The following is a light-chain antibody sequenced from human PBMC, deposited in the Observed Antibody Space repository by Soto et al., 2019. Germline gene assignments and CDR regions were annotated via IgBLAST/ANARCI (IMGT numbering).Light chain of an antibody. CDR3: QQYGTSPPNS. J-gene: IGKJ2*03. Sequence: EIVLTQSPGTLSLSPGDRATLSCRASQSVSSFYLAWYQQKPGQAPSLLIYDATSRATGIPDRFSGSGSGTDFTLTISRLEPEDSAVYFCQQYGTSPPNSFGQGTKLEIK. CDR2: DAT. CDR1: QSVSSFY. V-gene: IGKV3-20*01.